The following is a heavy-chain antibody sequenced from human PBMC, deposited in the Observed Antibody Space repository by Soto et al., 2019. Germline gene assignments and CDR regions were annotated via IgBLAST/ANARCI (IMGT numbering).Heavy chain of an antibody. J-gene: IGHJ2*01. D-gene: IGHD2-2*01. V-gene: IGHV1-18*01. CDR2: INGYNGDA. Sequence: QVQLVQSGGEVENSGASVNVSCKASGYTFSNYGISWVRQAPGQGLEWMGWINGYNGDANYAQNLHGRVTVTTDTSTNTVYMEVRSLRFDDPAVYYCARDLRSTDYYFDLWGRGNLVIVSS. CDR3: ARDLRSTDYYFDL. CDR1: GYTFSNYG.